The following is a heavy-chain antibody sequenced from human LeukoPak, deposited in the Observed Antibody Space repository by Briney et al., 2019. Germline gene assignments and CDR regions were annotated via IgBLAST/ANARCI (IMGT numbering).Heavy chain of an antibody. CDR1: GFTFSSYA. D-gene: IGHD3-10*01. J-gene: IGHJ6*02. CDR2: ISGSGGST. V-gene: IGHV3-23*01. CDR3: ARAESSYYYYYGMDV. Sequence: GGSLRLSCAASGFTFSSYAMSWVRQAPGKGLEWVSAISGSGGSTYYADSVKGRFTISRDNAKNSLYLQMNSLRAEDTAVYYCARAESSYYYYYGMDVWGQGTTVTVSS.